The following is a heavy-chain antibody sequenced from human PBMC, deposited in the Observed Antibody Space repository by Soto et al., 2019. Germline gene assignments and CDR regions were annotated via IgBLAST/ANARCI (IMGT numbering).Heavy chain of an antibody. CDR1: VFIFSSFA. CDR2: IRYDGTEK. CDR3: ARDFTQVGPLDF. D-gene: IGHD1-26*01. Sequence: WWSLRLSCAASVFIFSSFALHWFRQAPGKGLEWVAVIRYDGTEKYNGDSVKGRFTISRDNSKNTVYLEMTSLKAEDTAVYYCARDFTQVGPLDFWGQGTLVTVSS. J-gene: IGHJ4*02. V-gene: IGHV3-33*01.